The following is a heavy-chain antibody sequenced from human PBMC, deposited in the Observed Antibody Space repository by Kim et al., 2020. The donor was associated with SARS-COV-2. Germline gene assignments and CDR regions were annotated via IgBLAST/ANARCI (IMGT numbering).Heavy chain of an antibody. J-gene: IGHJ4*02. CDR2: IDAGGGRT. CDR3: TKHRLPAPRSVSQPSNDY. Sequence: GGSLRLSCAASGFTFSSYAMTWVRQAPGKGLEWVSTIDAGGGRTLYADSVQGRFTISRDNSRNTLYLQLNSLRAEDTAVYYCTKHRLPAPRSVSQPSNDYWGQGTLVTVSS. V-gene: IGHV3-23*01. CDR1: GFTFSSYA. D-gene: IGHD2-15*01.